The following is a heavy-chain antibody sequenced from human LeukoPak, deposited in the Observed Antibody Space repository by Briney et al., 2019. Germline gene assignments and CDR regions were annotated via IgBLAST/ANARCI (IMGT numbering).Heavy chain of an antibody. J-gene: IGHJ3*02. Sequence: ASVKVSCKASGSTFSSYAISWVRQAPGQGLEWMGGIIPIFGTANYAQKFRGRVTITADKSTRTAYMELSSLRSEDTAVYYCARDRTSCCSTPSAFDIWGQGTMVAVSS. V-gene: IGHV1-69*06. D-gene: IGHD2-2*01. CDR2: IIPIFGTA. CDR1: GSTFSSYA. CDR3: ARDRTSCCSTPSAFDI.